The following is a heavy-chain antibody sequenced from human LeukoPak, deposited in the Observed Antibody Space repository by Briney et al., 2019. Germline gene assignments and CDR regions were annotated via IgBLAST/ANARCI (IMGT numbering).Heavy chain of an antibody. CDR3: AMPSSPVDYGMDV. J-gene: IGHJ6*02. V-gene: IGHV3-74*01. CDR1: GFTFSSYW. Sequence: GGSLRLSCAASGFTFSSYWMHWVRQPPGKGLVWVSRINSDGSSTSYADSVKGRFTISRDNAKNTLSLQMNSLRAEDTAVYYCAMPSSPVDYGMDVWGQGTTVTVSS. CDR2: INSDGSST.